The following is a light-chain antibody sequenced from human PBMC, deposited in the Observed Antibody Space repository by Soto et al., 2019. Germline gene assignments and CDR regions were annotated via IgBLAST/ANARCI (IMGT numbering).Light chain of an antibody. Sequence: QSVLTQPASVSGSPGQSITISCTGTSSDVGSYNLVSWYQRHPGKAPKLMIYEVSKRPSRVSNRFSGSKSGNTASLTISGLQAEVEADYYCCSYASSSTLPYVFGTGTKVTVL. CDR1: SSDVGSYNL. V-gene: IGLV2-23*02. CDR3: CSYASSSTLPYV. J-gene: IGLJ1*01. CDR2: EVS.